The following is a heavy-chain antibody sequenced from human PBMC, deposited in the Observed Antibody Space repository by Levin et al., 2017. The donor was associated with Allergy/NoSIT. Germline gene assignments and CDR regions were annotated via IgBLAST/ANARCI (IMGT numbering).Heavy chain of an antibody. J-gene: IGHJ6*02. CDR1: GGSISSYH. V-gene: IGHV4-59*01. CDR3: ARDRVVASSGTYYYYGMAV. D-gene: IGHD2-15*01. Sequence: MASETLSLTCIVSGGSISSYHWSWIRQPPGKGLEWIGYIYYSGNTNYNPSLKSRVTISVDTSKNQFSLTLNSVTAADTAVYYCARDRVVASSGTYYYYGMAVWGQGTTVTVSS. CDR2: IYYSGNT.